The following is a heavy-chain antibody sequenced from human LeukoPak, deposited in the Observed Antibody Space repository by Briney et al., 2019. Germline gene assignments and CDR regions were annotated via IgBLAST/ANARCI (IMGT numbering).Heavy chain of an antibody. J-gene: IGHJ6*03. V-gene: IGHV3-21*01. CDR2: ITSSSSYK. CDR1: GFTFSSYS. D-gene: IGHD1-26*01. CDR3: ARDPYSGAYYEGYYYYYMDV. Sequence: GGSLRLSCAASGFTFSSYSMNWVRQAPGKGLEWISSITSSSSYKFYADSVKGRFTISRDNAKNSLYLQMNSLRAEDTAVYYCARDPYSGAYYEGYYYYYMDVWGKGTTVTVSS.